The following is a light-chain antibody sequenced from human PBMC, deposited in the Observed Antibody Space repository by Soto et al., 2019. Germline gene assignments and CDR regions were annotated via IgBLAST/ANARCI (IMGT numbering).Light chain of an antibody. Sequence: QAVVTQEPSLSVSPGGTVTLTCGLTSGSVSATYYPSWYQQTPGQAPRTLIYSTNTRSSGVPDRFSGSILGNKAAFTITGAQADDESDYYCVLYLGSGISVFGGGTKVTVL. CDR3: VLYLGSGISV. CDR2: STN. J-gene: IGLJ2*01. V-gene: IGLV8-61*01. CDR1: SGSVSATYY.